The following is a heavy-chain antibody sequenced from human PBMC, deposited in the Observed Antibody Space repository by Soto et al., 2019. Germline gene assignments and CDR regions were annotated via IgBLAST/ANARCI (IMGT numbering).Heavy chain of an antibody. CDR2: ISRSGGTI. J-gene: IGHJ4*02. V-gene: IGHV3-11*01. Sequence: PGGSLRLSCAASGFTFSDSYMSWIRQAPGKGLEWVSYISRSGGTIYYADSVKGRFTISRDNAKNSLSLQMNSLRVEDTAVYYCARDRGYVAEFDYWGQGTLVTVSS. D-gene: IGHD6-25*01. CDR3: ARDRGYVAEFDY. CDR1: GFTFSDSY.